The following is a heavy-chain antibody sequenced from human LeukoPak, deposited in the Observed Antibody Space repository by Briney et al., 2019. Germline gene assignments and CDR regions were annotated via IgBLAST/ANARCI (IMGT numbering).Heavy chain of an antibody. V-gene: IGHV4-59*01. CDR1: GGSMSSYY. CDR2: IYYSGST. D-gene: IGHD2-2*02. J-gene: IGHJ3*02. CDR3: ARAALGYCSSTSCYTGYAFDI. Sequence: SETLSLTCNVSGGSMSSYYWSSIRQPPGKGLEWIGYIYYSGSTNYNPSLKSRVTISVDTSKNQFSLKLSSVTAADTAVYYCARAALGYCSSTSCYTGYAFDIWGQGTMVTVSS.